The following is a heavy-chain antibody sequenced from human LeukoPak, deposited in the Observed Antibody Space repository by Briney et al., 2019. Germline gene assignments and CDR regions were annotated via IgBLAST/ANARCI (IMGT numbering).Heavy chain of an antibody. J-gene: IGHJ4*02. V-gene: IGHV4-31*03. D-gene: IGHD6-13*01. Sequence: SETLSLTCTVSGGFISSGGYYWRWIRQHPGKGLEWIGYIYYSGSTYYNPSLKSRVTISVDTSKNQFSLKLSSVTAADTAVYYCARDGRGIAAAGFDYWGQGTLVTVSS. CDR2: IYYSGST. CDR1: GGFISSGGYY. CDR3: ARDGRGIAAAGFDY.